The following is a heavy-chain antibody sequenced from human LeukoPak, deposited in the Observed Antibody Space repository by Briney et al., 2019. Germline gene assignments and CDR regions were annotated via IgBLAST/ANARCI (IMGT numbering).Heavy chain of an antibody. CDR1: GGSISSGDYY. Sequence: SQTLSLICTVSGGSISSGDYYWSWIRQPPGKGLEWIGCIYYSGSTYYNPSLKSRVTISVDTSKNQFSLKLSSVTAADTAVYYCARTPQESPGDYYFDYWGQGTLVTVSS. D-gene: IGHD3-16*01. CDR3: ARTPQESPGDYYFDY. J-gene: IGHJ4*02. V-gene: IGHV4-30-4*08. CDR2: IYYSGST.